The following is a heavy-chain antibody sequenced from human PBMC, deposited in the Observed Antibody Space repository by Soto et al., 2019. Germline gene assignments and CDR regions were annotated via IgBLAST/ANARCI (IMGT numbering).Heavy chain of an antibody. V-gene: IGHV4-59*08. D-gene: IGHD2-15*01. CDR2: IHYSGST. CDR3: PRLTDARGYFAF. J-gene: IGHJ4*02. Sequence: SETLSLTCSVSGGSSSGSYWRWIRQSPGKGLQWIGYIHYSGSTNYNPSHNSRDTISVDSSENQFSPKLSSVTAADTAVYYCPRLTDARGYFAFRGKGALVTVSS. CDR1: GGSSSGSY.